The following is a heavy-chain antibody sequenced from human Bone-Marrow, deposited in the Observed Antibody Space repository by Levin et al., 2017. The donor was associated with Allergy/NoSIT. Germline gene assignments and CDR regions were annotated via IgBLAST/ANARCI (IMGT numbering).Heavy chain of an antibody. CDR2: MNPKSGNT. J-gene: IGHJ4*02. D-gene: IGHD3-10*01. Sequence: ASVKVSCKASGYTFTSDDINWVRQATGQGLEWMGWMNPKSGNTGYAQKFQGRVTMTRSTSISTAYMELSSLRSEDTAVYFCAISPRRDHFDNWGQGTLVIVSS. CDR1: GYTFTSDD. CDR3: AISPRRDHFDN. V-gene: IGHV1-8*01.